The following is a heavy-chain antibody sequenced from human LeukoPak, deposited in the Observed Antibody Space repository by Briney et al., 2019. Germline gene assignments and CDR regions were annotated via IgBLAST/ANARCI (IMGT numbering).Heavy chain of an antibody. CDR3: ARGGTLFTFFDS. CDR2: IYITGNT. J-gene: IGHJ4*02. Sequence: SETLSLTCTESGGSISSDDYYWNWIRQPAGRGLELIGRIYITGNTMYNPSLESRVRMSIDTSKNQVSLTVKSVTAADTAVYYCARGGTLFTFFDSWGQGTQVTVSS. CDR1: GGSISSDDYY. V-gene: IGHV4-61*02.